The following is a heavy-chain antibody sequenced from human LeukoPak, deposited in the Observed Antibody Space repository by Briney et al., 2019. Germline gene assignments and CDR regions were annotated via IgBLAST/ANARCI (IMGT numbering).Heavy chain of an antibody. V-gene: IGHV3-48*03. CDR3: ASGQDAFDI. CDR1: GFTFSSYE. CDR2: ISSSASSI. J-gene: IGHJ3*02. Sequence: PGGSPRLSCAASGFTFSSYEMNWVRQAPGKGLEWVSYISSSASSIHYADSVKGRFTISRDNAKNSLYLQMNSLRAEDTGLYYCASGQDAFDIWGQGTMVTVSS.